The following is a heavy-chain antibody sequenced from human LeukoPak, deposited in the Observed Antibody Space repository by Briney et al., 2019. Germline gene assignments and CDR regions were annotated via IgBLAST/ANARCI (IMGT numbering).Heavy chain of an antibody. CDR1: GFTFSSYA. J-gene: IGHJ5*02. CDR3: TKDLGLHYFDP. CDR2: ISGSGDRT. V-gene: IGHV3-23*01. Sequence: PGGSLRLSCAASGFTFSSYAMSWARQAPGEGLEWVSAISGSGDRTYNADSVKGRFSISRDNSKNTLYLQMNSLRAEDTAVYYCTKDLGLHYFDPWGQGTLVTVSS. D-gene: IGHD7-27*01.